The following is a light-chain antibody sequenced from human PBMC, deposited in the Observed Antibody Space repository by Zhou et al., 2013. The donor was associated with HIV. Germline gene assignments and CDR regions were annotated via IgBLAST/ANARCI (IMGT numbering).Light chain of an antibody. CDR3: QKYDSAPWA. CDR2: TAS. CDR1: QGITNS. V-gene: IGKV1-27*01. Sequence: DIQMTQSPPSLSASVGDSVTITRRASQGITNSLAWYQQKPGKVPNLLIYTASTLQSGVPSRFSGSRSGTEFTLTISGLQPEDVATYYCQKYDSAPWAFGQGTRVEIK. J-gene: IGKJ1*01.